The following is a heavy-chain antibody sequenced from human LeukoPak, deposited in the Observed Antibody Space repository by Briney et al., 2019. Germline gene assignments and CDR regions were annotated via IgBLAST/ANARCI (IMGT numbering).Heavy chain of an antibody. CDR1: GFTFSTSW. CDR2: INHDGSNT. J-gene: IGHJ4*02. CDR3: ATHWNYPY. D-gene: IGHD1-7*01. V-gene: IGHV3-74*01. Sequence: PTGGSLRLSCAASGFTFSTSWMHWVRQAPGKGLVWVSRINHDGSNTIYADSVKGRFTISRDNAKNSLYLQMNSLRAEDTALYYCATHWNYPYWGQGTLVTVSS.